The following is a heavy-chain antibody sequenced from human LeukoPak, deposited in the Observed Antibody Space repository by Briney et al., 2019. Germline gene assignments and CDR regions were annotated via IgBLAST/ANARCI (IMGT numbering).Heavy chain of an antibody. Sequence: ASVKVSCKASGYTFTSYGISWVRQAPGQGLEWMGWISAYNGNTNYAQKFQGRVTITTDESTSTAYMELSSLRSEDTAVYYCARDRGIQLWSPLDYWGQGTLVTVSS. D-gene: IGHD5-18*01. CDR2: ISAYNGNT. CDR3: ARDRGIQLWSPLDY. J-gene: IGHJ4*02. CDR1: GYTFTSYG. V-gene: IGHV1-18*01.